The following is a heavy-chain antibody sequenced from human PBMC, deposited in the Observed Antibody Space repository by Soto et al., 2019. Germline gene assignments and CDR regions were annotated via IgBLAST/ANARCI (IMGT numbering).Heavy chain of an antibody. CDR2: IRDSGGGT. CDR1: GFTVSSNY. V-gene: IGHV3-23*01. Sequence: GGSLRLSCAASGFTVSSNYMSWVRQAPGKGLEWVSAIRDSGGGTYYADSVKGRFTISRDNSKNTLYLRMNSLRAEDTAVYYCARGSGSSAYSHFDYWGQGTLVTSPQ. CDR3: ARGSGSSAYSHFDY. J-gene: IGHJ4*02. D-gene: IGHD3-22*01.